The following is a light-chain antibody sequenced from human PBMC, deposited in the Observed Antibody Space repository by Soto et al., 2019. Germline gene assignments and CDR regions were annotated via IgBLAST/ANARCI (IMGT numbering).Light chain of an antibody. CDR2: DAS. J-gene: IGKJ4*02. CDR3: QQHRSYPVT. Sequence: DIQMTQSPSTLSESVGDRVTITCRASQSISIWLSWYQQKPGKAPNLLIYDASNLKSGVPSRFSGSGSGTEFTLTISSLQPDDFASYYCQQHRSYPVTFGGGTKVEVK. CDR1: QSISIW. V-gene: IGKV1-5*01.